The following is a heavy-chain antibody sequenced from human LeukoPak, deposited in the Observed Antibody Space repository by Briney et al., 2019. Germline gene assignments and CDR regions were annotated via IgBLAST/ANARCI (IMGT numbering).Heavy chain of an antibody. V-gene: IGHV3-23*01. D-gene: IGHD1-1*01. Sequence: GGSLRLSCAASGFTFSSYAIHWVRQAPGKGLEWVSTFSGSGGSTYYADSVKGRFTISRDNSKNTLSLQMNSLRAEDTAVYYCAKAPFTTNWFWDYWGQGTLVTVSS. CDR1: GFTFSSYA. J-gene: IGHJ4*02. CDR3: AKAPFTTNWFWDY. CDR2: FSGSGGST.